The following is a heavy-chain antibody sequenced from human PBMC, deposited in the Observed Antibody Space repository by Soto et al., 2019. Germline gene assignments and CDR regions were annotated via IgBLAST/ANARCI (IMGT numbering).Heavy chain of an antibody. J-gene: IGHJ6*02. CDR1: GGTFSSYA. CDR2: IIPIFGTA. D-gene: IGHD6-13*01. V-gene: IGHV1-69*06. CDR3: SRDGQKQQWQENYYYYYGMDV. Sequence: GASVKVSCKASGGTFSSYAISWVRQAPGQGLEWMGGIIPIFGTANYAQKFRGRVTITADKSTSTAYMELSSLRSEDTAVHYCSRDGQKQQWQENYYYYYGMDVWRQGTTVTVSS.